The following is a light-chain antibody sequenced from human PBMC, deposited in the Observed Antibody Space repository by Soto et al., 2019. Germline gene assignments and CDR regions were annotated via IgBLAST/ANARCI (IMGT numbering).Light chain of an antibody. J-gene: IGKJ4*01. V-gene: IGKV3-11*01. Sequence: ESVLTQSPATLSLSPGERAALSCRASQTVSTYLAWYQQHPGQAPRLLIYDASNRATGIPARFSGSGSGTDFTLTISSLEPEDFAVYYCQHRSNWPLTFGGGTKVDIK. CDR1: QTVSTY. CDR3: QHRSNWPLT. CDR2: DAS.